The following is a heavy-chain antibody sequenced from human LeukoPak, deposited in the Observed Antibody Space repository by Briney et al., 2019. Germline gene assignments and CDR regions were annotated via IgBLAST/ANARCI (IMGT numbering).Heavy chain of an antibody. V-gene: IGHV4-34*01. J-gene: IGHJ6*02. CDR3: AMKYYYGSGSYYYYYGMDV. D-gene: IGHD3-10*01. Sequence: SETLSLTCAVYGGSFSGYYWSWIRQPPGKGLEWIGEINHSGSTNYNPSLKSRVTISVDTSKNQFSLKLSSVTAADTAVYYCAMKYYYGSGSYYYYYGMDVWGQGTTVTVSS. CDR2: INHSGST. CDR1: GGSFSGYY.